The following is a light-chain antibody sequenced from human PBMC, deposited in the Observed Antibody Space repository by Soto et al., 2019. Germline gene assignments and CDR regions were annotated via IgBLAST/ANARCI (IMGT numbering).Light chain of an antibody. CDR2: EVS. J-gene: IGLJ3*02. Sequence: ALTQPASVSGSRGQSITISCTGTSSNVGSYNFVSWYRQYPGKAPELIIYEVSQRPSTFFNRFSGSKSGNTASLTIAGLQSDDEADYYCCSYAGNNALVFGGGTKVTVL. CDR3: CSYAGNNALV. CDR1: SSNVGSYNF. V-gene: IGLV2-23*02.